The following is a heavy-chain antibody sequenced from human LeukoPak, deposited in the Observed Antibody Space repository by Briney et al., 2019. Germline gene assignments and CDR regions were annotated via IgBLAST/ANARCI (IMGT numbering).Heavy chain of an antibody. J-gene: IGHJ4*02. CDR3: AREGIAAAGLDFDY. CDR1: GFTFSSYG. D-gene: IGHD6-13*01. Sequence: GRSLRLYCAASGFTFSSYGMHWVRQAPGKGLEWVAVIWYDGSNKYYADSVKGRFTISRDNSKNTLYLQMNSLRAEDTAVYYCAREGIAAAGLDFDYWGQGTLVTVSS. V-gene: IGHV3-33*01. CDR2: IWYDGSNK.